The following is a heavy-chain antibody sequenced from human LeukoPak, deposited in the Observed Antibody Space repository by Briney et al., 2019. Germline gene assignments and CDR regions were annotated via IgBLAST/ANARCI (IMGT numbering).Heavy chain of an antibody. CDR2: ISGSGGST. D-gene: IGHD1-1*01. Sequence: PGGSLRLSCAAFGFTFISYAMRWVRQAPGKGLEWVSGISGSGGSTDYADSVKGRFTISRDNSKNTLYLQMNSLRAEDTAVYYCAKDPNWTPTRDYWGQGTLVTVSS. V-gene: IGHV3-23*01. J-gene: IGHJ4*02. CDR1: GFTFISYA. CDR3: AKDPNWTPTRDY.